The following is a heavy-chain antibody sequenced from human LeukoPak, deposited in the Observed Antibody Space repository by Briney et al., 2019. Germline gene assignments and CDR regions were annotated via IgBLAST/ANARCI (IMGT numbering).Heavy chain of an antibody. CDR1: GGTFSSYA. V-gene: IGHV1-69*05. D-gene: IGHD2-2*02. Sequence: SVKVSCKASGGTFSSYAISWVRQAPGQGLEWIGGITPIFGTANYAQKFQGRVTITTDESTSTAYMELSSLRSEDTAVYYCARDIGFVVVPAAIGWFDPWGQGTLVTVSS. J-gene: IGHJ5*02. CDR3: ARDIGFVVVPAAIGWFDP. CDR2: ITPIFGTA.